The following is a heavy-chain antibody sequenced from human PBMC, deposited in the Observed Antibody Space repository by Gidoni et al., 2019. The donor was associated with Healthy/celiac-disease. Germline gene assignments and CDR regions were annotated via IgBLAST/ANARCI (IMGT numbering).Heavy chain of an antibody. CDR1: GFTFSSYA. CDR2: ISGSGGST. V-gene: IGHV3-23*01. D-gene: IGHD6-19*01. CDR3: ANSLGIAVLGGAEYFQY. Sequence: EVQLLESGGGLVQPGGSLRLSCAASGFTFSSYAMSWVRQAPGKGLEWVSAISGSGGSTYYADSVKGRFTISRDNSKNTLYLQMNSLRAEDTAVYYCANSLGIAVLGGAEYFQYWGQGTLVTVSS. J-gene: IGHJ1*01.